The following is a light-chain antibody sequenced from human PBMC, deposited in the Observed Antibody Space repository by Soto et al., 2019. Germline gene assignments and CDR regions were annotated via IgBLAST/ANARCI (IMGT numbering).Light chain of an antibody. CDR2: SNN. Sequence: QSVLTQPPSASGTPGQRVTTPCSGSSSNIGKNSVYWYQQFPGTAPKLLIYSNNKRPSGVPDRFSASKSGTSASLATSGLRSEDEADYYCAAWDDGLSGYVFGTGTKVTVL. J-gene: IGLJ1*01. CDR3: AAWDDGLSGYV. CDR1: SSNIGKNS. V-gene: IGLV1-47*02.